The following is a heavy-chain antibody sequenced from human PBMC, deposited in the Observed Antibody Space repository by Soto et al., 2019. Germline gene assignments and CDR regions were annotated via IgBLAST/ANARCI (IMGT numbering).Heavy chain of an antibody. CDR2: IYYSGSA. CDR3: ARQSMVRGFPPLFFDY. CDR1: GGSISSSTYS. V-gene: IGHV4-39*01. J-gene: IGHJ4*02. D-gene: IGHD3-10*01. Sequence: PSETLSLTCTASGGSISSSTYSWGWTRQTPGRGLEWIGSIYYSGSAYYNPSLKSRVTMSVDTSKNQFSLKLSSVTAADTAVYYCARQSMVRGFPPLFFDYWGQGTLVTVSS.